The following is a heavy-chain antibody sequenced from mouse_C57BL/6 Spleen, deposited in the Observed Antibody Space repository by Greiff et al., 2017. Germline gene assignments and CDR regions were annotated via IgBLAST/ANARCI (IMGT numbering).Heavy chain of an antibody. J-gene: IGHJ3*01. Sequence: EVKVVESGGGLVQPKGSLKLSCAASGFSFNTYAMNWVRQAPGKGLEWVARIRSKSNNYATYYADSVKDRFTISRDDSESMLYLQMNNLKTEDTAMYYCVRHEDYYGSSWFAYWGQGTLVTVSA. CDR1: GFSFNTYA. D-gene: IGHD1-1*01. CDR3: VRHEDYYGSSWFAY. CDR2: IRSKSNNYAT. V-gene: IGHV10-1*01.